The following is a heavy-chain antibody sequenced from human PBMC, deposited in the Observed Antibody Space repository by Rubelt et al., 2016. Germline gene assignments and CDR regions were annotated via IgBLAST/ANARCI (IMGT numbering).Heavy chain of an antibody. Sequence: EVQLVQSGPEVKKPGESLKISCKGSGYSFTTYWIGWVRQLPGKGLAWMGIIYPGDSVTRYSPAFQGQVTISADKSISTAYLQWSSLKASDTAMYYCARLERFFGPFDPWGQGSLVTVSS. J-gene: IGHJ5*02. V-gene: IGHV5-51*01. CDR1: GYSFTTYW. D-gene: IGHD1-1*01. CDR3: ARLERFFGPFDP. CDR2: IYPGDSVT.